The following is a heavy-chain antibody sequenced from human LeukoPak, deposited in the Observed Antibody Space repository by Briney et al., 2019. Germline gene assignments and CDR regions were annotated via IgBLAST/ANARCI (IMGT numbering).Heavy chain of an antibody. J-gene: IGHJ4*02. D-gene: IGHD5-12*01. CDR2: INSDGSST. CDR3: ASKGSRAYSGYLYFDY. Sequence: GGSLRLSCAASGFTFSSYWMHWVRQVPGKGVVWVSYINSDGSSTSYADSVKGRFTISRDNAKSTLYLQMNSLRAEDTAVYYCASKGSRAYSGYLYFDYWGQGTLVTVSS. CDR1: GFTFSSYW. V-gene: IGHV3-74*01.